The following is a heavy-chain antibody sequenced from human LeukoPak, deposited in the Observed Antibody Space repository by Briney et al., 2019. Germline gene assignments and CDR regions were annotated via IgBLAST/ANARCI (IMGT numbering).Heavy chain of an antibody. CDR3: ARGGAAGSFDY. V-gene: IGHV3-7*01. CDR1: GFTFNIYW. J-gene: IGHJ4*02. Sequence: GGSLRLSCEVSGFTFNIYWMSWVRHAPGKGLEWVANIMQDESKKFYVDSVKGRFTISRDNAKNSLYLQMNNLRADDAAVYYCARGGAAGSFDYWGQGTLVTV. D-gene: IGHD6-13*01. CDR2: IMQDESKK.